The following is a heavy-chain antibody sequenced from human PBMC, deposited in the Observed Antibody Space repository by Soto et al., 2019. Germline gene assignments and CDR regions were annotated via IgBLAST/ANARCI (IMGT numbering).Heavy chain of an antibody. CDR1: GFTFSNAW. Sequence: GGSLRLSCAASGFTFSNAWMNWVRQAPGKGLEWVGRIKSKTDGGTTDYAAPVKGRFTISRDDSKNTLYLQMNSLKTEDTAVYYCTTDAGIVATIDYYGMDVWGQGTTVTVSS. V-gene: IGHV3-15*07. D-gene: IGHD5-12*01. J-gene: IGHJ6*02. CDR2: IKSKTDGGTT. CDR3: TTDAGIVATIDYYGMDV.